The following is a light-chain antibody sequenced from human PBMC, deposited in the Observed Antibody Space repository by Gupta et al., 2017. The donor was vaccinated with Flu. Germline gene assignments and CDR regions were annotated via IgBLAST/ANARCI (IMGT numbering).Light chain of an antibody. J-gene: IGKJ1*01. CDR1: QGIRND. CDR3: PQDDNYPKT. CDR2: AAS. V-gene: IGKV1-6*01. Sequence: PSSLSASVGDRVTITCRARQGIRNDLGWYQQNPGKAPKLLIYAASRAQSRLPWRISGSGSGTDFTLTISMLHPEDFANYYCPQDDNYPKTFGQGTKVEIK.